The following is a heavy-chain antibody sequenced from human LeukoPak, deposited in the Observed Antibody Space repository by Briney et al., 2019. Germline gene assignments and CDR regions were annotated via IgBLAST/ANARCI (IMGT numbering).Heavy chain of an antibody. J-gene: IGHJ3*02. V-gene: IGHV1-46*01. CDR2: INPSGGST. CDR1: GYTFTSYY. D-gene: IGHD1-26*01. CDR3: AGEWEPPDAFDI. Sequence: GASVKVSCKASGYTFTSYYMHWVRQAPGQGLEWMGIINPSGGSTSYAQKFQGGVTMTRDTSTSTVYMELSSLRSEDTAVYYCAGEWEPPDAFDIWGQGTMVTVSS.